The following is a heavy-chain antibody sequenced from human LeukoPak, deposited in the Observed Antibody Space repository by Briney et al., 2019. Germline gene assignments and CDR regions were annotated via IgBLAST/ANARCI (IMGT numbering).Heavy chain of an antibody. CDR3: ARDLHYEVGGFDY. CDR2: IWYDGSNK. Sequence: PGRSLRLSCAASGFTFSSYGMHWVRQAPGKGLEWVAVIWYDGSNKYYADSVKGRFTISRDNSKNTLYLQMNSLRAEDTAVYYCARDLHYEVGGFDYWGQGTLVTVSS. J-gene: IGHJ4*02. CDR1: GFTFSSYG. V-gene: IGHV3-33*01. D-gene: IGHD4-17*01.